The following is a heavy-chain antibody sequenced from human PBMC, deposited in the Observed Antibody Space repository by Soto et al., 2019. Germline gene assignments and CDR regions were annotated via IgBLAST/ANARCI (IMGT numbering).Heavy chain of an antibody. V-gene: IGHV3-11*01. Sequence: GGALRLSCAASGFTFSDYYMSWIRQAPGKGLEWVSYISSSGSTIYYADSVKGRFTISRDNAKNSLYLQMNSLRAEDTAVYYCARDYRGADQTDFDYWGQGTLDTVSS. CDR1: GFTFSDYY. CDR3: ARDYRGADQTDFDY. CDR2: ISSSGSTI. J-gene: IGHJ4*02. D-gene: IGHD1-26*01.